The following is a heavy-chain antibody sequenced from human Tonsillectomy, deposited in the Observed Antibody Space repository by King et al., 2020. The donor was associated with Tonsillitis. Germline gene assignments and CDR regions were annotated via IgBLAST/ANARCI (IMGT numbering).Heavy chain of an antibody. CDR1: EYSFTSYW. V-gene: IGHV5-10-1*01. CDR3: ARRDCRSTSCYFDY. CDR2: SDRSDSYT. Sequence: QLVQSGSEVKKPGESRMISCKGSEYSFTSYWISGVRHMPWKGLELMGRSDRSDSYTYYSPSFQVDVTIAAEKSITTAYLQWSSLKASDTAMYYCARRDCRSTSCYFDYWGQGTLVTVSS. D-gene: IGHD2-2*01. J-gene: IGHJ4*02.